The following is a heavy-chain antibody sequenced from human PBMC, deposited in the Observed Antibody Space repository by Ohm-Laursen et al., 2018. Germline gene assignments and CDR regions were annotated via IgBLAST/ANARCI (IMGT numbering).Heavy chain of an antibody. D-gene: IGHD3-10*01. Sequence: GTLSLTCFVYGGSFSGYYWNWIRQPPGKGLEWIGEINHSRSTKYNSSFKSRVTVSVDTSKNQFSLKLSSVTAADTAVYYCAREGPMVRGVIMHGMDVWGQGTTVTVSS. CDR3: AREGPMVRGVIMHGMDV. J-gene: IGHJ6*02. V-gene: IGHV4-34*01. CDR2: INHSRST. CDR1: GGSFSGYY.